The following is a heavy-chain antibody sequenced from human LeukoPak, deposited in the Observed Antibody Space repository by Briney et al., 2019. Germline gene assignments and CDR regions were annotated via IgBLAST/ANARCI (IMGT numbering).Heavy chain of an antibody. CDR1: RFTFRIYG. CDR2: IRYDGTNK. D-gene: IGHD5-18*01. CDR3: AKDDLSGFTYGHFDY. V-gene: IGHV3-30*02. J-gene: IGHJ4*02. Sequence: PGGSLRLSCAASRFTFRIYGMHWVRQAPGKGLEWVAFIRYDGTNKYYADSVKGRFTISRDNSKDTLFLQMNSLRAEDSAVYYCAKDDLSGFTYGHFDYWGQGTLVTVSS.